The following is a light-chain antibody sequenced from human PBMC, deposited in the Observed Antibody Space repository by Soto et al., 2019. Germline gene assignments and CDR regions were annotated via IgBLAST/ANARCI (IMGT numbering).Light chain of an antibody. V-gene: IGKV2-28*01. CDR3: LQAIQVQLT. J-gene: IGKJ5*01. Sequence: DIVMTQSPPSLPVTPGEPASISCRSSQSLLQSNGKNYLDWYLQKPGQSPQLLIYLGSNRASGVPDRFNGRGSCTYFTLKISTMEAEDVGVYYCLQAIQVQLTFGQGTRLQVK. CDR2: LGS. CDR1: QSLLQSNGKNY.